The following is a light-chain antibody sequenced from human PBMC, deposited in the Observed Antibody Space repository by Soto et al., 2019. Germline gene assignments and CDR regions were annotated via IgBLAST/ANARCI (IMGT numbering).Light chain of an antibody. CDR1: QAIRSA. CDR3: QQYNSYSWT. Sequence: AIQLTQSPSSLSASVGDRVTITCRASQAIRSALGWYQQKPGKVPKLLIYAASTLQSGVPSRFSGSGFGTDFTLTISSLQPDDFATYYCQQYNSYSWTFGQGTKVDIK. J-gene: IGKJ1*01. V-gene: IGKV1-6*01. CDR2: AAS.